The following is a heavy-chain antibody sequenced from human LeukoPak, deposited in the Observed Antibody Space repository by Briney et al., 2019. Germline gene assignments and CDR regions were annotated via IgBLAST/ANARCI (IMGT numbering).Heavy chain of an antibody. CDR3: GRGYYGDYGCGMDV. D-gene: IGHD4-17*01. CDR2: IWYDGSNK. J-gene: IGHJ6*02. Sequence: GGSLRLSCAASGFTFSSYGIHWVRQAPGKGLEWVAVIWYDGSNKYYADSVKGRFTISRDNSKNTLYLQMNSLRAEDTAVYYCGRGYYGDYGCGMDVWGQGTTVTVSS. CDR1: GFTFSSYG. V-gene: IGHV3-33*01.